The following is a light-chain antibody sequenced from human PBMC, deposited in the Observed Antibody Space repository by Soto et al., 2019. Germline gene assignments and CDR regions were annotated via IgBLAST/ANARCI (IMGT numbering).Light chain of an antibody. Sequence: PNTLSVSPGERATLSCRAGQGVTTNFAWYQQKSGQSPRLLIYDVSIRATGVPARFSGTGSETDFTLTISGLQSEDSAVYFCRQYNTWPFSFGLGTRLEI. J-gene: IGKJ5*01. V-gene: IGKV3-15*01. CDR1: QGVTTN. CDR2: DVS. CDR3: RQYNTWPFS.